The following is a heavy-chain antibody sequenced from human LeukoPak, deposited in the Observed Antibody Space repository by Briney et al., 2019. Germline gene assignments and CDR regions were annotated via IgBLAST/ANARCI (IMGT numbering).Heavy chain of an antibody. J-gene: IGHJ4*02. Sequence: ASVKVSCKTSGYTFTNYGISWVRQAPGQGLEWMGWVSPYNGNTHYVQNLQGRVTMTTDTSTSTAYMELRSLRSDDTAVYYCATVIVGSSWAGEYWGQGALVTVSS. CDR2: VSPYNGNT. V-gene: IGHV1-18*01. CDR3: ATVIVGSSWAGEY. CDR1: GYTFTNYG. D-gene: IGHD6-13*01.